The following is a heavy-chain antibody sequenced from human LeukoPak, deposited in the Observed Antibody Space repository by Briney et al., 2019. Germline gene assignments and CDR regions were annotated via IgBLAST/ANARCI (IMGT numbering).Heavy chain of an antibody. CDR2: IFYDESI. Sequence: SETLSLTCTVSGGSISRYYWNWIRQPPGKGLEWIGYIFYDESINYNPSLKGRVTISVDTSKNHFSLKLNSVTAADTAVYYCARDIVATNGGAFDIWGQGTMVTVSS. D-gene: IGHD5-12*01. V-gene: IGHV4-59*01. CDR1: GGSISRYY. CDR3: ARDIVATNGGAFDI. J-gene: IGHJ3*02.